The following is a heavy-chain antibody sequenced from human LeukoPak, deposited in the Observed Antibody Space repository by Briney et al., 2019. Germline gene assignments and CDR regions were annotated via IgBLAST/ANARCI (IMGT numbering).Heavy chain of an antibody. CDR1: GYTFTSYG. J-gene: IGHJ6*03. D-gene: IGHD6-6*01. Sequence: ASVKVSCKASGYTFTSYGISWVRQAPGQGLEWMGWISAYNGNTNYAQKLQGRVTMTTDTSTSTAYMELRSLRSDDTAVYYCARGSAARFSYYYYMDVWGKGTTVTVSS. CDR2: ISAYNGNT. CDR3: ARGSAARFSYYYYMDV. V-gene: IGHV1-18*01.